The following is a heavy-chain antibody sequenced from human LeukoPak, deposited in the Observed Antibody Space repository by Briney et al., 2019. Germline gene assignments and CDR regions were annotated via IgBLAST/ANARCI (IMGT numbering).Heavy chain of an antibody. V-gene: IGHV3-48*02. Sequence: QPGGSLRLSCAAAAFSFTDNPMNWVRQAPGKGLEWISNIRTTAEGAKYAYYADSVKGRVTISRDDGKNTLYLHMNSLRDDDTVFYYAAAGIRYAFDYWGQGILVTVSS. CDR2: IRTTAEGAKYA. J-gene: IGHJ4*02. D-gene: IGHD3-9*01. CDR3: AAGIRYAFDY. CDR1: AFSFTDNP.